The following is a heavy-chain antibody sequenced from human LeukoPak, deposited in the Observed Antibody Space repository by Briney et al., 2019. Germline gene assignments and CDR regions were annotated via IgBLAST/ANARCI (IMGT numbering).Heavy chain of an antibody. V-gene: IGHV3-23*01. CDR2: ISGSGGST. J-gene: IGHJ4*02. CDR3: AKDVDIVVVPAAAYFDY. Sequence: GGYLRLSCAASGFTLSSYAMSWVRQAPGKGLEWVSAISGSGGSTYYADSVKGRFTISRDNSKNTLYLQMNSLRAEDTAVYYCAKDVDIVVVPAAAYFDYWGQGTLVTVSS. D-gene: IGHD2-2*01. CDR1: GFTLSSYA.